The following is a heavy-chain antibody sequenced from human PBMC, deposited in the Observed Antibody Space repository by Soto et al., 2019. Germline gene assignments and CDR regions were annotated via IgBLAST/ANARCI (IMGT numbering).Heavy chain of an antibody. CDR3: ARALHDPGFDWYYYDSSGYIPPTWFDP. V-gene: IGHV4-30-4*01. J-gene: IGHJ5*02. Sequence: SETLSLTCTVSGGSISSGDYYWSWIRQPPGKGLEWIGYIYYSGSTYYNPSLKSRVTISVDTSKNQFSLKLSSVTAADTAVYYCARALHDPGFDWYYYDSSGYIPPTWFDPWGQGTLVTVS. CDR2: IYYSGST. CDR1: GGSISSGDYY. D-gene: IGHD3-22*01.